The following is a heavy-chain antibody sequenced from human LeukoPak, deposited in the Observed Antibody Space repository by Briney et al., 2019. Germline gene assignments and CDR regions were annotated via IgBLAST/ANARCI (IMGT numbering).Heavy chain of an antibody. Sequence: PGGTLRLSCAASGFAFSSYGMSWVRQAPGKGLEWVSAISGSGGSTYYADSVKGRFTISRDNAMNSLYLQMNSLRVEDTAVYYCARDPGIAAAGTVGYFDSWGQGILVTVSS. J-gene: IGHJ4*02. CDR2: ISGSGGST. CDR1: GFAFSSYG. CDR3: ARDPGIAAAGTVGYFDS. V-gene: IGHV3-23*01. D-gene: IGHD6-13*01.